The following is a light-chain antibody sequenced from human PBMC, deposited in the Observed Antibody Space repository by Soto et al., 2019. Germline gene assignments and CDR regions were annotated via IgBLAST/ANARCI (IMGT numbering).Light chain of an antibody. CDR1: QSVSIY. J-gene: IGKJ5*01. V-gene: IGKV3-11*01. CDR3: QQSYSTPIT. CDR2: GAS. Sequence: DIVLTQSPATLSLSPGERATLSCRASQSVSIYLAWYQQKPGQAPRLLIHGASTRATGFPARFSGSGSGTDFTLTISSLQPEDFATYYCQQSYSTPITFGQGTRPEIK.